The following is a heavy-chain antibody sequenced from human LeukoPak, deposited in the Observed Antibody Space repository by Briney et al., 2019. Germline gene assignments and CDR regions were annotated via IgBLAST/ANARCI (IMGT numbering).Heavy chain of an antibody. CDR1: GGSINSYC. Sequence: PSETLSLTCTVSGGSINSYCWSWIRQPPGKGLEWVGYIYYSGSTSYNPSLKSRVTISVDTSKNQFSLKLNSVTAADTAVYYCARRKNSAWSTDAFDIWGQGTMVTVSS. J-gene: IGHJ3*02. CDR2: IYYSGST. CDR3: ARRKNSAWSTDAFDI. D-gene: IGHD6-19*01. V-gene: IGHV4-59*08.